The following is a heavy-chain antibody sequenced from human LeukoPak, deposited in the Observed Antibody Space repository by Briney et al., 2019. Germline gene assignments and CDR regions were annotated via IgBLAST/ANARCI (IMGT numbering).Heavy chain of an antibody. J-gene: IGHJ4*02. CDR3: ARSDKLDY. CDR1: GFTFSKYW. CDR2: INYDGTTT. D-gene: IGHD2-15*01. V-gene: IGHV3-74*01. Sequence: TGGSLRLSCAASGFTFSKYWMTWVRQTPGKGLVWVSRINYDGTTTAYADSVKGRFTISRDNAKNTLYLQMNSLRADDTAVYYCARSDKLDYWGQGALVTVSS.